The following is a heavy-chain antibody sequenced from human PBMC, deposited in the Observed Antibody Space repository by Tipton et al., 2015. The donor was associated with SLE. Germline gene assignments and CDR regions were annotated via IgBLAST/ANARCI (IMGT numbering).Heavy chain of an antibody. D-gene: IGHD6-13*01. CDR3: AVSSSWYYYFDY. CDR2: INPSGGST. Sequence: QSGAEVKKPGASVKVSCKASGYTFTSYYMHWVRQAPGQGLEWMGIINPSGGSTSYAQKFQGRVTMTRDTSTSTVYMELSSLRSEDTAVYYCAVSSSWYYYFDYWGQGTLVTVSS. J-gene: IGHJ4*02. CDR1: GYTFTSYY. V-gene: IGHV1-46*01.